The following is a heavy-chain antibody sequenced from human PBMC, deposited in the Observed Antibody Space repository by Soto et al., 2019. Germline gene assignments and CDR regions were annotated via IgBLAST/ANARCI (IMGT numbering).Heavy chain of an antibody. V-gene: IGHV4-30-4*01. CDR1: GGSIISGDYY. Sequence: PSETVSLTCTVSGGSIISGDYYWSWIRQPPGKGLEWIGYIYYSGSTYYNPSLKSRVTISVDTSKNQFSLKLSSVTAADTAVYYCARDGSGSYYKFGYYYYGMDVWGQGTTVTVSS. D-gene: IGHD3-10*01. J-gene: IGHJ6*02. CDR3: ARDGSGSYYKFGYYYYGMDV. CDR2: IYYSGST.